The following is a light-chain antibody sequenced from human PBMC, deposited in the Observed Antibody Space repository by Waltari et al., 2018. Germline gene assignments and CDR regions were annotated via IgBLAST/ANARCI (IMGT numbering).Light chain of an antibody. Sequence: EIVLTQSPGTLSLSPGERATLSCRASQSVIRYLAWYQHKPGQAPRLLIYGASSRATGVPDRFGGSGSGTDFSLTISRLEAEYFAVYYCQHYVRLPVSFGQGTKVEIK. CDR3: QHYVRLPVS. CDR2: GAS. CDR1: QSVIRY. V-gene: IGKV3-20*01. J-gene: IGKJ1*01.